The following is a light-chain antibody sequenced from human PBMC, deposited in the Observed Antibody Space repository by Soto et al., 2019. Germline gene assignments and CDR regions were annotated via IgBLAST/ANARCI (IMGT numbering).Light chain of an antibody. Sequence: QSALTQPASVSGSPGQSVTISCTGTSSNIGGYNYVSWYQQQPGRAPKLLIYEVNNRPSGISNRFSGSKSGNTASLTISGLQAEDEAHYHCSSYATSSSVVFGGGTKLTVL. CDR3: SSYATSSSVV. J-gene: IGLJ2*01. CDR2: EVN. CDR1: SSNIGGYNY. V-gene: IGLV2-14*01.